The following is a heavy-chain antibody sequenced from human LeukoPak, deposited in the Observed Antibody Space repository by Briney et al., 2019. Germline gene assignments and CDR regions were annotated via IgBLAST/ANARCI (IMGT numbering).Heavy chain of an antibody. V-gene: IGHV1-18*01. D-gene: IGHD6-19*01. CDR3: ASGIAVAGTLDY. Sequence: ASVKVSCKASGYTFTSYGISWVRQAPGQGLEWMGWISAYNGNTNYAQKLQGRVTMTTDTSTSTAYMELRSLRSGDTAVYYCASGIAVAGTLDYWGQGTLVTVSS. J-gene: IGHJ4*02. CDR2: ISAYNGNT. CDR1: GYTFTSYG.